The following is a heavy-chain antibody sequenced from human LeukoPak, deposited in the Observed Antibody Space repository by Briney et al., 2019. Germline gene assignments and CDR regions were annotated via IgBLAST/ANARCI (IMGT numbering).Heavy chain of an antibody. D-gene: IGHD2-2*02. Sequence: GGSLRLSCAASGFTFNNAWMSWVRQAPGKGLEWVGRIKSKTDGGTTDYAAPVKGRFTISRDDSKNTLYLQMNSLRAEDTAVYYCAKAHRLYCSSTSCYTFDYWGQGTLVTVSS. J-gene: IGHJ4*02. V-gene: IGHV3-15*01. CDR1: GFTFNNAW. CDR2: IKSKTDGGTT. CDR3: AKAHRLYCSSTSCYTFDY.